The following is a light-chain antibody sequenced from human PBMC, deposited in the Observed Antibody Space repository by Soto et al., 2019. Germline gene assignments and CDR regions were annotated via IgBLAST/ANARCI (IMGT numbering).Light chain of an antibody. CDR1: ISDVGGYNY. Sequence: QSALTQPASVSGSPGQSITISCTGTISDVGGYNYVSWYQQHPGKAPKLLIYDVNNRPSGVSNRFSGSKSGNTASLTISGLQAEDEADYFCSSFTTSDYVFGTGTKLTVL. J-gene: IGLJ1*01. V-gene: IGLV2-14*01. CDR3: SSFTTSDYV. CDR2: DVN.